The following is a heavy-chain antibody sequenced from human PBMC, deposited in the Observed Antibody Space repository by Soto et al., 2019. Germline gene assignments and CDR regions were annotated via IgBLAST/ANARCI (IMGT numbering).Heavy chain of an antibody. V-gene: IGHV4-61*01. CDR3: ARVERDLMVYATGMYNWFDP. CDR2: IYYSGST. J-gene: IGHJ5*02. D-gene: IGHD2-8*01. CDR1: GGSVSSGSYY. Sequence: SETLSLTCTVSGGSVSSGSYYWSWIRQPPGKGLEWIGYIYYSGSTNYNPSLKSRVTISVDTSKNQFSLKLSSATAADTAVYYCARVERDLMVYATGMYNWFDPWGQGTLVTVSS.